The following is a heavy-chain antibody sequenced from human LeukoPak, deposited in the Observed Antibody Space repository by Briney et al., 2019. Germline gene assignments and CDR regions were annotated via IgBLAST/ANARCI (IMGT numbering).Heavy chain of an antibody. J-gene: IGHJ4*02. CDR1: GFTFSNYW. CDR2: IKEDGGEK. D-gene: IGHD2-15*01. V-gene: IGHV3-7*01. Sequence: GGSLRLSCAASGFTFSNYWMTWVRQAPGKGLEWVAHIKEDGGEKHYVDPVKGRFTISRDNAKNSLYLQMNSLRAEDTAMYYCERDRGYCSGGTCYALWDYWGQGTLVTVSS. CDR3: ERDRGYCSGGTCYALWDY.